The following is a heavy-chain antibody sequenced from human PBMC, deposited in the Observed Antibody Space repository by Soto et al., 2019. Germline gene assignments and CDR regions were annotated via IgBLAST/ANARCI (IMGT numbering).Heavy chain of an antibody. V-gene: IGHV1-69*06. CDR3: ARGSGWFVTTNYYYYYGMDV. CDR2: IIPIFGTA. Sequence: SVKFSCKASGGTFSSYAISWVRQAPGQGLEWMGGIIPIFGTANYAQKFQGRVTITADKSTSTAYMELSSLRSEDTAVYYCARGSGWFVTTNYYYYYGMDVWGQGTTVTVS. J-gene: IGHJ6*02. D-gene: IGHD4-17*01. CDR1: GGTFSSYA.